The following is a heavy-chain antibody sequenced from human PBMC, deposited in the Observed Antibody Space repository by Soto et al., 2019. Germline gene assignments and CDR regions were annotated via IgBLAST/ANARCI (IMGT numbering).Heavy chain of an antibody. CDR2: ISYDGSNK. CDR1: GFTFSSYG. V-gene: IGHV3-30*18. J-gene: IGHJ4*02. Sequence: PGGSLRLSCAASGFTFSSYGMHWVRQAPGKGLEWVAVISYDGSNKYYADSVKGRFTISRDNSKNTLYLQMNSLRAEDTAVYYCAKKYCTSTSCSFTIAYWGQGTLVTVSS. CDR3: AKKYCTSTSCSFTIAY. D-gene: IGHD2-2*01.